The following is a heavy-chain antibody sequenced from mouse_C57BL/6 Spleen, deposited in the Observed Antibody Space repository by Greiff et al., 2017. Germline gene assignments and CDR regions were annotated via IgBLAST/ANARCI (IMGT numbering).Heavy chain of an antibody. CDR3: AREDGYDSFAY. Sequence: EVKLVESEGGLVQPGSSMKLSCTASGFTFSDYYMAWVRQVPEKGLEWVANINYDGSSTYYLDSLKSRFIISRDNAKNILYLQMSSLKSEDTATYYCAREDGYDSFAYWGQGTLVTVSA. V-gene: IGHV5-16*01. CDR1: GFTFSDYY. D-gene: IGHD2-2*01. J-gene: IGHJ3*01. CDR2: INYDGSST.